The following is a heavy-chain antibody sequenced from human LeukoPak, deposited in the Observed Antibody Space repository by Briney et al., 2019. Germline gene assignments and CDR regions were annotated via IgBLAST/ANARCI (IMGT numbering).Heavy chain of an antibody. CDR1: GFTFSSYA. V-gene: IGHV3-23*01. Sequence: GSLRLSCAASGFTFSSYAMSWVRQAPGKGLEWVSAISGSGGSTYYANSVKGRFTISRDNSKNTLYLQMNSLRAEDTAVYYCAKDRSGVAAKYYFDYWGQGTLVTVSS. J-gene: IGHJ4*02. CDR3: AKDRSGVAAKYYFDY. CDR2: ISGSGGST. D-gene: IGHD2-15*01.